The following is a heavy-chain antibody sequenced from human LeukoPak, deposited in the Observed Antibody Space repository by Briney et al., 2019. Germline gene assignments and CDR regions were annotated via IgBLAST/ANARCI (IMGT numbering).Heavy chain of an antibody. CDR3: AKDYSSSWYF. J-gene: IGHJ4*02. CDR2: ISRSGGST. D-gene: IGHD6-13*01. V-gene: IGHV3-23*01. CDR1: GFAFNNYA. Sequence: GGSLRLSCAASGFAFNNYAMSWVRQAPGKGLEWVSAISRSGGSTYYTDSVKGRFTISRDNSKNTLYLQMNSLRAEDTAVYYCAKDYSSSWYFWGQGTLVTVSS.